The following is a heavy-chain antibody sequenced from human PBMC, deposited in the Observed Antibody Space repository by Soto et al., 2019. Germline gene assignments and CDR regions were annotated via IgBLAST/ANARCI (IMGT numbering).Heavy chain of an antibody. Sequence: EGSLRLSCAASGFTFSSYWMHWVRQAPGKGLLWVSRINSDGSSTSYADSVKGRFTISRDNAKNTLYLQMNSLRAEDTAVYYCARYCSGGSCLPFGCWGQGTLVTVYS. CDR2: INSDGSST. J-gene: IGHJ4*02. D-gene: IGHD2-15*01. CDR3: ARYCSGGSCLPFGC. V-gene: IGHV3-74*01. CDR1: GFTFSSYW.